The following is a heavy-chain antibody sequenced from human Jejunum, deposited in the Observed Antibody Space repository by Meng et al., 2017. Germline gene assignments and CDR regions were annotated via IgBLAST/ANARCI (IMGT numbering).Heavy chain of an antibody. Sequence: GESLKISCAASGFPLSNYAMSWVRQTPGKGLEWVSTISGNGQSPYYADSVRGRFTISRDNSKNTLYLQMNSLRVEDSAIYYCAKDVDHFWSGYSDLGQGTLVTVSS. CDR2: ISGNGQSP. CDR3: AKDVDHFWSGYSD. CDR1: GFPLSNYA. V-gene: IGHV3-23*01. J-gene: IGHJ4*02. D-gene: IGHD3-3*02.